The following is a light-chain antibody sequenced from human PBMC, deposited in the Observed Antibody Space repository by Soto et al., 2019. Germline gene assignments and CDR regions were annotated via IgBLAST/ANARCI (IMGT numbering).Light chain of an antibody. V-gene: IGKV3-11*01. CDR1: QSVSNF. CDR2: DAS. Sequence: EIVLTQSPATLSLSRGERATLSCRASQSVSNFLAWYQQKPGQAPRLLIYDASKRATGIPARFSGSGSGTDFTLTISSLEPEDFAVYYCQQRSNWPFTWTFGQGTKVEIK. CDR3: QQRSNWPFTWT. J-gene: IGKJ1*01.